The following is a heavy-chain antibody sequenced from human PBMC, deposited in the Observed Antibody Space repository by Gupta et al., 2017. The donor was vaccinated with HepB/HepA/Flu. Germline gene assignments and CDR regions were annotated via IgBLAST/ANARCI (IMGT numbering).Heavy chain of an antibody. CDR2: IYYSGST. J-gene: IGHJ5*02. CDR3: ARHGSLTGTRPRLENWFDP. CDR1: GGSISSYY. V-gene: IGHV4-59*08. D-gene: IGHD1-20*01. Sequence: QVQLQESGPGLVKPSETLSLTCTVSGGSISSYYWSWIRQPPGKGLEWIGYIYYSGSTNYNPSLKSRVTISVDTSKNQFSLKLSSVTAADTAVYYCARHGSLTGTRPRLENWFDPWGQGTLVTVSS.